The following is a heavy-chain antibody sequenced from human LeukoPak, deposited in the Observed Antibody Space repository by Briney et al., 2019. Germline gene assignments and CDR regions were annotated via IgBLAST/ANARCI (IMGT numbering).Heavy chain of an antibody. Sequence: GGSLRLSCAASGFTFSSYAMNWVRQAPGKGLEWVSSISGSSDYIYYADSVKGRFTVSRDNAENSLYLQMNSLRAEDTAVYYCARVWESSGWPYYFDYWGQGTLVTVSS. D-gene: IGHD6-19*01. CDR3: ARVWESSGWPYYFDY. CDR1: GFTFSSYA. CDR2: ISGSSDYI. V-gene: IGHV3-21*01. J-gene: IGHJ4*02.